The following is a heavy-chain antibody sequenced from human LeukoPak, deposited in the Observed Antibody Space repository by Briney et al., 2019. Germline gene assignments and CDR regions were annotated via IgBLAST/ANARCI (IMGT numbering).Heavy chain of an antibody. V-gene: IGHV3-30*02. CDR3: AKGDVMVRGASFDY. D-gene: IGHD3-10*01. J-gene: IGHJ4*02. CDR1: GFTFSSYD. Sequence: PGGSLRLSCGASGFTFSSYDMYWVRQAPRKGVECVAFIRCDGNNKYYADSVRRRFALSRDSSKNTLCLQMNSLRAEDTAMYYCAKGDVMVRGASFDYWRQGNLVTVSS. CDR2: IRCDGNNK.